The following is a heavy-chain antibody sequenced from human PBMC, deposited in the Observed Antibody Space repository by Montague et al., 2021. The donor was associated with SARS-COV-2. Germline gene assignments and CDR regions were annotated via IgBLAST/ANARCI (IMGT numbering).Heavy chain of an antibody. CDR2: IHYSGSN. CDR3: SRILDPSGTYYLPY. D-gene: IGHD3-10*01. CDR1: GGSIGSNY. J-gene: IGHJ4*02. V-gene: IGHV4-59*01. Sequence: SETLSLTCSVSGGSIGSNYWSWLRQPPGKGLEWIGHIHYSGSNTYSSSFKSRVTISIGTPKNQFSLKLSSVTAADTAVFYCSRILDPSGTYYLPYWGQGTLVTVSS.